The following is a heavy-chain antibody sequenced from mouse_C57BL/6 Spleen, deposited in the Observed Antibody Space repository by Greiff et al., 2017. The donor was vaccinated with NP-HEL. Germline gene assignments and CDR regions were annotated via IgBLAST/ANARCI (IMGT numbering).Heavy chain of an antibody. V-gene: IGHV10-1*01. Sequence: EVKLQESGGGLVQPKGSLKLSCAASGFSFNTYAMNWVRQAPGKGLEWVARIRSKSNNYATYYADSVKDRFTISRDDSESMLYLQMNNLKTEDTAMYYCVRAPSTVVAGDYAMDYWGQGTSVTVSS. CDR2: IRSKSNNYAT. CDR1: GFSFNTYA. CDR3: VRAPSTVVAGDYAMDY. J-gene: IGHJ4*01. D-gene: IGHD1-1*01.